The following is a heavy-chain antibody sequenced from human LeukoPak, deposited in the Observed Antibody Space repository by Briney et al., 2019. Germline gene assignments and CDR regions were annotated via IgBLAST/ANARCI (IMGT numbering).Heavy chain of an antibody. CDR2: IKQDGSEK. CDR3: ARSIAVASFDY. D-gene: IGHD6-19*01. J-gene: IGHJ4*02. Sequence: PGGSLGLSCAASGFTFSSYWMSWVRQAPGKGLEWVANIKQDGSEKYYVDSVKGRFTISRDNAKNSLYLQMNSLRAEDTAVYYCARSIAVASFDYWGQGTLVTVSS. V-gene: IGHV3-7*01. CDR1: GFTFSSYW.